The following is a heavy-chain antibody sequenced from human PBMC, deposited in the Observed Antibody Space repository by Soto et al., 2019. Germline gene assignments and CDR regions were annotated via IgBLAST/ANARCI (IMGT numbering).Heavy chain of an antibody. J-gene: IGHJ6*02. CDR3: ARAPPTTVVHYYYYGMDV. V-gene: IGHV1-69*01. CDR2: IIPILGTA. D-gene: IGHD4-17*01. Sequence: QVQLVQSGAEVKKPGSSVKVSCKASGGTFSSYAISWVRQAPGQGLEWMGGIIPILGTANYAQKFQGRVTITADESTSAAYMELSSLRAEDTAVYYCARAPPTTVVHYYYYGMDVWGQGTTGTVS. CDR1: GGTFSSYA.